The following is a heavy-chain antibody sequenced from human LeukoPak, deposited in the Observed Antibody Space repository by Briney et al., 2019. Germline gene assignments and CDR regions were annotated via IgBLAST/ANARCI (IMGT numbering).Heavy chain of an antibody. D-gene: IGHD6-13*01. CDR2: IYYSGRT. Sequence: SETLSLTCTVSGGSISSYYWSWIRQPPGKGLEWIGYIYYSGRTDYNPSLKSRVTISIDTSKNQFSLRLSSVTAADTAVYHCARLTAGTSVYFDYWARESWSPSPQ. CDR1: GGSISSYY. V-gene: IGHV4-59*01. CDR3: ARLTAGTSVYFDY. J-gene: IGHJ4*02.